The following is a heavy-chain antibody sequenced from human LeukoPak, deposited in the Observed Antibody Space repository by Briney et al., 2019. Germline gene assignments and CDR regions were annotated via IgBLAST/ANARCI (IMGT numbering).Heavy chain of an antibody. CDR1: GFTFSNYA. V-gene: IGHV3-64*01. Sequence: GGSLRLSCAASGFTFSNYAMHWVRQAPGKGLEYVSAISSNGGSTYYANSVEGRFTISRDNSKNTLYLQMNSLRAEDTAVYYCARDANPNGVCEHFDYWGQGTLVTVSS. D-gene: IGHD2-8*01. J-gene: IGHJ4*02. CDR3: ARDANPNGVCEHFDY. CDR2: ISSNGGST.